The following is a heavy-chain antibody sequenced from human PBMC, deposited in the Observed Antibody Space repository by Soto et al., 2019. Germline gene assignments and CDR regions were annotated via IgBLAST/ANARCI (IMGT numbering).Heavy chain of an antibody. J-gene: IGHJ6*03. Sequence: GGSLRLSCAASGFTFSSYWMSWVRQAPGKGLEWVANIKQDGSEKYYVDSVKGRFTISRDNAKNSLYLQMNSLRAEDTAVYYCARDQIDIVASRGYYYYYYYMDVWGKGTTVTVSS. CDR2: IKQDGSEK. V-gene: IGHV3-7*01. D-gene: IGHD5-12*01. CDR3: ARDQIDIVASRGYYYYYYYMDV. CDR1: GFTFSSYW.